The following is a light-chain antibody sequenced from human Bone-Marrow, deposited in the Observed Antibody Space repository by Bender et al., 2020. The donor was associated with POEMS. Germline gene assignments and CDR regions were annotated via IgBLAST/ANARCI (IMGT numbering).Light chain of an antibody. V-gene: IGLV2-23*01. CDR3: CSYASSGTWV. CDR1: SSDVGSYNL. Sequence: QSALTQPASVSGSPGQSITISCTVSSSDVGSYNLVSWYQQHPGKVPKLIIYEGTNRPSGVSNRFSGSKSGNTASLTISGLQAEDEADYYCCSYASSGTWVFGGGTQLTVL. J-gene: IGLJ3*02. CDR2: EGT.